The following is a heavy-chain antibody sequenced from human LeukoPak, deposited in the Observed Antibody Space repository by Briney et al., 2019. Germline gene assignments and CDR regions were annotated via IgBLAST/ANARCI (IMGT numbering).Heavy chain of an antibody. CDR1: GGSISSFYWSWFY. J-gene: IGHJ2*01. D-gene: IGHD5-18*01. CDR2: IYYSGST. Sequence: PSETLSLTCTVSGGSISSFYWSWFYWSWIRQPPGKGLEWIGTIYYSGSTYYNPSLKSRVTISVDTSKNEFSLNLSSVTAADTAVYYCARLGAWIQLSQGYLDLWGRGTLVTVSS. V-gene: IGHV4-39*01. CDR3: ARLGAWIQLSQGYLDL.